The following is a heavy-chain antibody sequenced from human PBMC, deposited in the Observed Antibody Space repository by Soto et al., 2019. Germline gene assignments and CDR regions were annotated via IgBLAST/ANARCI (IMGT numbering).Heavy chain of an antibody. J-gene: IGHJ5*02. Sequence: SVKVSCKASGGTFSSYAISWVRQAPGQGLEWMGGIIPIFGTANYAQKFKGRVTITADESTSTAYMELSSLRSEDTAVYYCAREATIAARFDPWGQGTLVTVSS. CDR1: GGTFSSYA. D-gene: IGHD6-13*01. V-gene: IGHV1-69*13. CDR2: IIPIFGTA. CDR3: AREATIAARFDP.